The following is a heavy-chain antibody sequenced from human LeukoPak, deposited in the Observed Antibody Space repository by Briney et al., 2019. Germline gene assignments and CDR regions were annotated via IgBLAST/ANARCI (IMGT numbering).Heavy chain of an antibody. V-gene: IGHV1-18*01. D-gene: IGHD1-26*01. CDR3: ARVGSSGSPHDAFDI. CDR2: ISADNGNT. Sequence: ASVKVSCNASGYTFSSYGISWVRQAPGQGLEWMGWISADNGNTNYVQKFQGRVTMTTDTSTSTAYMELSRLRSDDTAVYYCARVGSSGSPHDAFDIWGQGTMVTVSS. J-gene: IGHJ3*02. CDR1: GYTFSSYG.